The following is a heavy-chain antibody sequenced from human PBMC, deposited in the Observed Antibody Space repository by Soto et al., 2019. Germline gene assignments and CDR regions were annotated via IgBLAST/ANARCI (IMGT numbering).Heavy chain of an antibody. D-gene: IGHD6-13*01. V-gene: IGHV4-31*03. J-gene: IGHJ1*01. Sequence: TLETLSLTCTVSGGSIRSGGYYWSWIRQHPGKGLEWIGYIYYSGSTYYNPSLKSRVTISVDTSKNQFSLKLSSVTAADTAVYYCAGSSRIAAADEYFQHWGQGTLVTVSS. CDR2: IYYSGST. CDR3: AGSSRIAAADEYFQH. CDR1: GGSIRSGGYY.